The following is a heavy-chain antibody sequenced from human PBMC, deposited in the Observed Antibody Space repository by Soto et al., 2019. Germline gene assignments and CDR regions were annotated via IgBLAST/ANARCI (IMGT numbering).Heavy chain of an antibody. CDR2: INPNSGGT. D-gene: IGHD6-13*01. CDR3: AGQAAGTQVGYYYGMDV. V-gene: IGHV1-2*04. CDR1: GYTFTGYY. J-gene: IGHJ6*02. Sequence: GASVKVSCKASGYTFTGYYMHWVRQAPGQGLEWMGWINPNSGGTNYAQKFQGWVTMTRDTSISTAYMELSRLRSDDTAVYYCAGQAAGTQVGYYYGMDVWGQGTTVTVSS.